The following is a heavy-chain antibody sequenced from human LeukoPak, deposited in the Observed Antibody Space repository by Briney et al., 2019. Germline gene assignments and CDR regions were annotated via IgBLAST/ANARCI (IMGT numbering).Heavy chain of an antibody. J-gene: IGHJ4*02. V-gene: IGHV4-34*01. D-gene: IGHD2-21*01. CDR3: ARVYAIPVYYFDY. Sequence: GSLRLSCAASGFTFSSYWMSWVRQAPGKGLEWIGEINHSGSTNYNPSLKSRVTISVDTSKNQFSLKLSSVTAADTAVYYCARVYAIPVYYFDYWGQGTLVTVSS. CDR1: GFTFSSYW. CDR2: INHSGST.